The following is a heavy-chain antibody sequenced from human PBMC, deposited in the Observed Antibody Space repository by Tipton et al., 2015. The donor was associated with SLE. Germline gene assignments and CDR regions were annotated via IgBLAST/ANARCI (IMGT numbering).Heavy chain of an antibody. D-gene: IGHD4-23*01. Sequence: QLVQSGAEVKKPGASVKVSCKASGYTFTSYYMRWVRQAPGQGLEWMGGIIPIFGTANYAQKFQGRVTITTDESTSTAYMELSSLRSEDTAVYYCARATSEMSTVVTPLVYWGQGTPVTVSS. CDR2: IIPIFGTA. J-gene: IGHJ4*02. CDR1: GYTFTSYY. V-gene: IGHV1-69*05. CDR3: ARATSEMSTVVTPLVY.